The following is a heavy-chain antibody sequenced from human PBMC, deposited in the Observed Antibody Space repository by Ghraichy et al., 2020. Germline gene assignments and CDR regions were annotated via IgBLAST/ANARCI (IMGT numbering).Heavy chain of an antibody. CDR1: GGSISSYY. CDR2: IYYSGST. J-gene: IGHJ6*03. CDR3: ARGRYSSSSFYYYYYMDV. Sequence: SETLSLTCTVSGGSISSYYWIWIRQPPGKGLEWIGYIYYSGSTNYNPSLKSRVTISVDTSKNQFSLKLSSVTAADTAVYYCARGRYSSSSFYYYYYMDVWGKGTTVTVSS. V-gene: IGHV4-59*01. D-gene: IGHD6-6*01.